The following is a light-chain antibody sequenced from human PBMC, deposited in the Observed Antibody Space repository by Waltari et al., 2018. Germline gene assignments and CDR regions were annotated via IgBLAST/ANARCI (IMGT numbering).Light chain of an antibody. Sequence: QSALTQPRSVSGSPGQSVTISCTGISSDVDDYNFVSWYQQHPGKAPKLMIHDVTKRPSGVPDRFSGSKSGNTASLTISGLQAEDEADYYCCSYVGSHTNWVFG. CDR1: SSDVDDYNF. CDR3: CSYVGSHTNWV. CDR2: DVT. J-gene: IGLJ3*02. V-gene: IGLV2-11*01.